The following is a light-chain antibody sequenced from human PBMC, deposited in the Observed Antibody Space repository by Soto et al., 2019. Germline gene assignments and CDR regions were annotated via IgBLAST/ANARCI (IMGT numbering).Light chain of an antibody. J-gene: IGKJ5*01. V-gene: IGKV1-5*03. CDR3: QQYENLPT. CDR2: KTS. CDR1: QSISNW. Sequence: DIQMTQSPSTLSASVGDRVTITCRASQSISNWLAWYQQKPGKAPKLLIYKTSNLESGVPSRFGGSGSGTEFSLTISSLQPDDFATYYCQQYENLPTFGQGTRLEIK.